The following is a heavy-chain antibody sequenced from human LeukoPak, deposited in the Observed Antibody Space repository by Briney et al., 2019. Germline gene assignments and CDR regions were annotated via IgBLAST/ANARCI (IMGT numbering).Heavy chain of an antibody. CDR1: GFSVSTNY. CDR3: ASGPYTVSSYAY. J-gene: IGHJ4*02. Sequence: PGGSLRLSCAASGFSVSTNYMSWVRQAPGKGLEWVSLIYSGGSRHYADSVKDRFTMSRDPSKNILYLQMNSLRAEDTAVYFCASGPYTVSSYAYWGQGTLVTVSS. V-gene: IGHV3-66*01. CDR2: IYSGGSR. D-gene: IGHD1-26*01.